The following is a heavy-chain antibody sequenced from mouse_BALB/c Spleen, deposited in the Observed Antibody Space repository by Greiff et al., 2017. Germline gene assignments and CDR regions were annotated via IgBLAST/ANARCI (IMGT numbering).Heavy chain of an antibody. CDR2: INPSSGYT. CDR1: GYTFTSYT. J-gene: IGHJ4*01. Sequence: QVQLKESGAELARPGASVKMSCKASGYTFTSYTMHWVKQRPGQGLEWIGYINPSSGYTNYNQKFKDKATLTADKSSSTAYMQLSSLTSEDSAVYYCAPDGYGAMDYWGQGTSVTVSS. D-gene: IGHD2-2*01. V-gene: IGHV1-4*01. CDR3: APDGYGAMDY.